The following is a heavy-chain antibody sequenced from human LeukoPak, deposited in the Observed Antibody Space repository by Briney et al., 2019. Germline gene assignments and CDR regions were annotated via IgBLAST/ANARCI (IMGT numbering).Heavy chain of an antibody. CDR2: ISGSGGST. CDR3: AKALGPSDY. D-gene: IGHD7-27*01. CDR1: GFTFSSYA. V-gene: IGHV3-23*01. J-gene: IGHJ4*02. Sequence: GGSLRLSCAASGFTFSSYAMSWVRQAPGKGLEGVSAISGSGGSTYYAESVKGRVTISRDNSKHTLYLQMNSLRAEDTAVYYCAKALGPSDYWGQGTLVTVSS.